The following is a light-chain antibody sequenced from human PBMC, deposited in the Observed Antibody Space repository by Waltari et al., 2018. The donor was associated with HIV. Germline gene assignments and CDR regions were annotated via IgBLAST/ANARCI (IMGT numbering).Light chain of an antibody. CDR1: SSDAAGYNY. J-gene: IGLJ1*01. Sequence: SALSHPASVSGSPGQSITISCTGASSDAAGYNYLSWYQQHPGNAPKLMIYNVSNRPSGVSNRFSGSKSGNTASLTISGLQAEDEADYYCSSYTSSSTRVFGTGTKVTVL. CDR2: NVS. V-gene: IGLV2-14*01. CDR3: SSYTSSSTRV.